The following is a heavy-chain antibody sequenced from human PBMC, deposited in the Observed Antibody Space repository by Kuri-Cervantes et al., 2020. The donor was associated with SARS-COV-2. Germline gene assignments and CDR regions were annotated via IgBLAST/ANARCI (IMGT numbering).Heavy chain of an antibody. CDR3: ASLRTGEGPLLDC. D-gene: IGHD7-27*01. CDR1: GDSISSGGYY. V-gene: IGHV4-30-2*01. CDR2: INHIGKT. J-gene: IGHJ4*02. Sequence: SETLSLTCTVSGDSISSGGYYWSWIRQPPGKGLEWIGYINHIGKTYYSPSLQRRLSLSVDRPKNQFSLKLSSVTAADTAVYYCASLRTGEGPLLDCWGQGTLVTVSS.